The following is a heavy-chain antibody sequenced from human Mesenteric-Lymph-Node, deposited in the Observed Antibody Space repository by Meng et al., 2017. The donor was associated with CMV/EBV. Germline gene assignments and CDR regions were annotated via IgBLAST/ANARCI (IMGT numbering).Heavy chain of an antibody. CDR2: VNAGTGNP. CDR1: CSTFTSSA. D-gene: IGHD1-14*01. CDR3: ARGPTGLGNDYFGN. Sequence: SCSTFTSSAMHWVRQAPGQGLEWMRCVNAGTGNPRYSETFRGGVTITGDISASAVYMELSSLRSEDAAVYHCARGPTGLGNDYFGNWGQGALVTVSS. J-gene: IGHJ4*02. V-gene: IGHV1-3*01.